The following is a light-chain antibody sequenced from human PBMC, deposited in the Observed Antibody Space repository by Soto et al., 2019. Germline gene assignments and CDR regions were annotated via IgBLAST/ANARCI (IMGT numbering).Light chain of an antibody. CDR2: GAS. V-gene: IGKV3-20*01. CDR3: QHYGNSPPT. J-gene: IGKJ1*01. CDR1: QSVNSNF. Sequence: EIVLTQSPGTLSLSPGERATLSCRASQSVNSNFLAWYQQKPGQAPRLLISGASNRATGIPDRFSGSGSGTDFTLTISRLEPEDFAVYYCQHYGNSPPTFGQGTKVELK.